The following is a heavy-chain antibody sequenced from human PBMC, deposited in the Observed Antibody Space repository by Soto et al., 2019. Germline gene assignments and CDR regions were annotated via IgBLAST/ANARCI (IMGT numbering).Heavy chain of an antibody. J-gene: IGHJ6*03. CDR3: ARELRVGATFYYYYMDV. Sequence: SVKVSCKASGGTFSSYTISWVRQAPGQGLEWMGRIIPILGIANYAQKFQGRVTITADKSTSTAYMELSSLRSEDTAVYYCARELRVGATFYYYYMDVWGKGTTVTAP. CDR2: IIPILGIA. CDR1: GGTFSSYT. D-gene: IGHD1-26*01. V-gene: IGHV1-69*04.